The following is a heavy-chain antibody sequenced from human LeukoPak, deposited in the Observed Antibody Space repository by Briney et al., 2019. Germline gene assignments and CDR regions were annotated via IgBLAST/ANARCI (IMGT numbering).Heavy chain of an antibody. D-gene: IGHD6-19*01. J-gene: IGHJ4*02. Sequence: GGSLRLSCAASGFTFSTYAMNWVRQAPGKGLEWASYISSSGSTIYYADSVKGRFTISRDNAKNSLYLQMNSLRAEDTAVYYCASLGSGWPNWGQGTLVTVSS. CDR3: ASLGSGWPN. CDR2: ISSSGSTI. V-gene: IGHV3-48*03. CDR1: GFTFSTYA.